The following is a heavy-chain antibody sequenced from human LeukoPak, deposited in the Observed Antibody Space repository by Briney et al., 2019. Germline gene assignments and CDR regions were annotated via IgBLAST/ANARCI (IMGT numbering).Heavy chain of an antibody. CDR2: ISAYNGNT. D-gene: IGHD1-1*01. Sequence: ASVTVSCKASGYTFTSYDINWVRQATGQGLEWMGWISAYNGNTNYAQKLQGRVTMTTDTSTSTAYMELRSLRSDDTAVYYCARATRFDYWGQGTLVTVSS. J-gene: IGHJ4*02. CDR1: GYTFTSYD. CDR3: ARATRFDY. V-gene: IGHV1-18*01.